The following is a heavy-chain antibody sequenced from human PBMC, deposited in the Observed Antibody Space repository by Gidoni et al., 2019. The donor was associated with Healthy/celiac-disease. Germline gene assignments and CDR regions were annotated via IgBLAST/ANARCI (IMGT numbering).Heavy chain of an antibody. CDR1: GGSISSSNW. J-gene: IGHJ4*02. Sequence: QVQLQESGPGLVKPSGTLSLTCAVSGGSISSSNWWSWVRQPPGKGLEWIGEIYHSGSTNYNPSLKSRVTISVDKSKNQFSLKLSSVTAADTAVYYCARELREKYYYDSSGYHDGGYYFDYWGQGTLVTVSS. CDR3: ARELREKYYYDSSGYHDGGYYFDY. D-gene: IGHD3-22*01. CDR2: IYHSGST. V-gene: IGHV4-4*02.